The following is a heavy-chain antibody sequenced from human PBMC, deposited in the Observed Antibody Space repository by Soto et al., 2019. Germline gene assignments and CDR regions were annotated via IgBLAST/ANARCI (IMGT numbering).Heavy chain of an antibody. CDR1: GGSISTYY. Sequence: PSETLSLTCNVSGGSISTYYWSWIRQPPGKGLEWIGYIYYSGSTNYNPSLKRRVTISVDTSKNQFSLKLSSVTAADTAVYYCARGGRAAYYYYMGVWGTGTTVTVSS. CDR3: ARGGRAAYYYYMGV. V-gene: IGHV4-59*01. CDR2: IYYSGST. J-gene: IGHJ6*03.